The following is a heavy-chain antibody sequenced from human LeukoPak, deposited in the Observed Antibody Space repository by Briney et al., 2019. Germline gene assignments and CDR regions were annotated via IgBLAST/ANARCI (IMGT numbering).Heavy chain of an antibody. Sequence: GGSLRLSCAASGFTFSNAWMSWVRQAPGKGLEWVSVIHNTVRIHYADSVNGRFTISSDTSKNTVYLQMNGLRAEDTAVYYCILTTVATSIEYWGPGTLVTVSP. V-gene: IGHV3-53*01. CDR2: IHNTVRI. CDR3: ILTTVATSIEY. CDR1: GFTFSNAW. J-gene: IGHJ4*02. D-gene: IGHD4-23*01.